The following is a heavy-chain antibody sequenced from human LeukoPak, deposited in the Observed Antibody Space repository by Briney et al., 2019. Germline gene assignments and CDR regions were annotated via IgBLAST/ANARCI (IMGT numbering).Heavy chain of an antibody. CDR3: AKSNYDSSGYPNRDYYYYGMDV. CDR2: ISGSGGST. Sequence: GSLRLSCAASGFTFSSYAMSWVRQAPGKGLEWVSAISGSGGSTYYADSVKGRFTISRDNSKNTLYLQMNSLRAEDTAVYYCAKSNYDSSGYPNRDYYYYGMDVWGQGTTVTVSS. V-gene: IGHV3-23*01. D-gene: IGHD3-22*01. CDR1: GFTFSSYA. J-gene: IGHJ6*02.